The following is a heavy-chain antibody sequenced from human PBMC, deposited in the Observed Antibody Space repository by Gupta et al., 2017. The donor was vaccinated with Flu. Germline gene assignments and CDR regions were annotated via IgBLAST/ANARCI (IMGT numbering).Heavy chain of an antibody. CDR1: GFTFSEYY. J-gene: IGHJ3*02. Sequence: QVQLVESGGGLVKPGGSLRISCAASGFTFSEYYMSWIRQAPGKGLEWVSYISSRGNDKYYADSVKGRFTISRDNAKNSLYLQMNSLRVEDTAVYYCARDYGSGNYPDAFDIWGQGKMVTVSS. D-gene: IGHD3-10*01. V-gene: IGHV3-11*01. CDR3: ARDYGSGNYPDAFDI. CDR2: ISSRGNDK.